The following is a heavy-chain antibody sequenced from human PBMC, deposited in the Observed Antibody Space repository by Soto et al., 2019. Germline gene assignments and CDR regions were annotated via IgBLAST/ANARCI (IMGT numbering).Heavy chain of an antibody. J-gene: IGHJ5*02. CDR2: TYYRSKWYN. CDR1: GDSVSSNSAA. D-gene: IGHD3-22*01. CDR3: ARDRPRGHQENDSSGYYWWFDP. Sequence: SQTLSLTCAISGDSVSSNSAAWNWIRQSPSRGLEWLGRTYYRSKWYNDYAVSVKSRITINPDTSKNQFSLQLNSVTPEDTAVYYCARDRPRGHQENDSSGYYWWFDPWGQGTLVTVSS. V-gene: IGHV6-1*01.